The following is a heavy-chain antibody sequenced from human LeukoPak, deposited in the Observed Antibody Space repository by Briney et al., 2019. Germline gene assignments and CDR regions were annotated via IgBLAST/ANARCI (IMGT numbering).Heavy chain of an antibody. CDR1: GFTFSNYG. CDR2: LPSDGGNT. V-gene: IGHV3-30*18. CDR3: AKDLSGRFDP. Sequence: GGSLRLSCVASGFTFSNYGLHWARQAPGKGLEWVAILPSDGGNTYYSDSVRGRFTISRDNSKNTLYLQMNNLRLEDTAVYHCAKDLSGRFDPWGQGTLVTVSS. D-gene: IGHD2/OR15-2a*01. J-gene: IGHJ5*02.